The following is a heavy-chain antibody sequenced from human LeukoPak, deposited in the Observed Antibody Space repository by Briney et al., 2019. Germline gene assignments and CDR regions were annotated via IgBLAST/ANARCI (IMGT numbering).Heavy chain of an antibody. D-gene: IGHD1-26*01. CDR2: LNHSGST. J-gene: IGHJ4*02. V-gene: IGHV4-34*01. Sequence: NASETLSLTCDVYGGSFSGCYWSWIRQPPGKGLEWIGELNHSGSTNYNPSLKSRVTISVDTSKNQFSLKLSSVTAADTAVYYCARGRGRSRFSGSPEVGYWGQGTLVTVSS. CDR3: ARGRGRSRFSGSPEVGY. CDR1: GGSFSGCY.